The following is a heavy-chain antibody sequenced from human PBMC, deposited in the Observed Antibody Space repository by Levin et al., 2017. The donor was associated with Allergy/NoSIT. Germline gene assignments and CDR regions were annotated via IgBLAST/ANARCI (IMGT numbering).Heavy chain of an antibody. CDR1: SGSITSYY. V-gene: IGHV4-59*01. CDR2: IYYSGST. Sequence: RTSETLSLTCTVSSGSITSYYWSWIRQPPGKGLEWIGYIYYSGSTNYSPSLKSRVTISVDTSKNQFSLNLSSVTAADTAVYYCARGTIFWGGGAFDSWGQGTLVTVSS. J-gene: IGHJ3*02. D-gene: IGHD3-3*01. CDR3: ARGTIFWGGGAFDS.